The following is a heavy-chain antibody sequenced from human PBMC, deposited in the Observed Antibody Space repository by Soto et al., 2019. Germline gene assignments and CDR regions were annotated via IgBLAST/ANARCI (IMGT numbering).Heavy chain of an antibody. Sequence: ASETLSLTXTVSGGSVSSGAYYWTWIRQRPGKGLEWIGYIYYSGSTYYSPSLKSRLPISLDTSKNQFSLRLSSVTAADTAMYYCARARLRAVYAFDIWGQGTMVTVPS. CDR2: IYYSGST. V-gene: IGHV4-31*02. CDR3: ARARLRAVYAFDI. J-gene: IGHJ3*02. CDR1: GGSVSSGAYY. D-gene: IGHD5-12*01.